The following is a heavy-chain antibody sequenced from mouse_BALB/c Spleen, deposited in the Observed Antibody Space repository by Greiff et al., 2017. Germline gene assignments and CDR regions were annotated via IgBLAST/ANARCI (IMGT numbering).Heavy chain of an antibody. Sequence: VQLKESGAELVKPGASVKLSCTASGFNIKDTYMHWVKQRPEQGLEWIGRIDPANGNTKYDPKFQGKATITADTSSNTAYLQLSSLTSEDTAVYYCARSNYEAMDYWGQGTSVTVSS. V-gene: IGHV14-3*02. CDR3: ARSNYEAMDY. CDR2: IDPANGNT. J-gene: IGHJ4*01. CDR1: GFNIKDTY.